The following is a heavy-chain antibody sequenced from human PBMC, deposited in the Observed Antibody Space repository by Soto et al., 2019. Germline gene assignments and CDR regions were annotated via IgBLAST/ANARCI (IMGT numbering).Heavy chain of an antibody. J-gene: IGHJ6*02. CDR3: ARDRKPSSYIGLDV. CDR1: GFTFSAHY. D-gene: IGHD4-4*01. CDR2: ISGSGDTI. Sequence: PGGSLRLSCEASGFTFSAHYMSWVRQAPGKGLEWVSHISGSGDTIYYADSVKGRFTISRDNAKNSLYLQMNSLRAEDTAVYYCARDRKPSSYIGLDVWGQGTTVTVSS. V-gene: IGHV3-11*01.